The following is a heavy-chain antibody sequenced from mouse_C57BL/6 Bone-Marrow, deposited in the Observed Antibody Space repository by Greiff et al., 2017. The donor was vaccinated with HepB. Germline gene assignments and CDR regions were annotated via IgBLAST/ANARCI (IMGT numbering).Heavy chain of an antibody. D-gene: IGHD1-1*01. Sequence: VQLQQSGAELVMPGASVKLSCKASGYTFTSYWMHWVKQRPGQGLEWIGEIDPSDSYTNYNQKFKGKSTLTVDKSSSTAYMQLSSLTSEDSAVYYCARDYGSSHWYFDVWGTGTTVTVSS. CDR2: IDPSDSYT. CDR1: GYTFTSYW. J-gene: IGHJ1*03. V-gene: IGHV1-69*01. CDR3: ARDYGSSHWYFDV.